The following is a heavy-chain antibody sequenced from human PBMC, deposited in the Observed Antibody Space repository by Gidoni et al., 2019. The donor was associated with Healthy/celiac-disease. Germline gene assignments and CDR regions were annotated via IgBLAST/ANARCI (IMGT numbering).Heavy chain of an antibody. D-gene: IGHD6-19*01. Sequence: EVQLVESGGGLVQPGGSLRLSCAASGFTFSSYEMNWVRQAPGKGLEWVSYISSSGSTIYYADSVKGRFTISRDNAKNSLYLQMNSLRAEDTAVYYCARDTYSSGWPNWGQGTLVTVSS. CDR1: GFTFSSYE. J-gene: IGHJ4*02. CDR3: ARDTYSSGWPN. V-gene: IGHV3-48*03. CDR2: ISSSGSTI.